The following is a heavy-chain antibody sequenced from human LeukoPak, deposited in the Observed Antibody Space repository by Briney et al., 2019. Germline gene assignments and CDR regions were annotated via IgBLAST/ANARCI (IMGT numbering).Heavy chain of an antibody. J-gene: IGHJ6*02. D-gene: IGHD2-15*01. CDR3: ARASDCSGGSCYLYYYYYGMDV. Sequence: PGGSLRLSCAASGFTFSSYSMNWVRQAPGKGLEWVSYISSSSSTIYYADSVKGRFTISRDNAKNSLYLQMNSLRAEDTAVYYCARASDCSGGSCYLYYYYYGMDVWGQGTTVTVSS. CDR1: GFTFSSYS. V-gene: IGHV3-48*04. CDR2: ISSSSSTI.